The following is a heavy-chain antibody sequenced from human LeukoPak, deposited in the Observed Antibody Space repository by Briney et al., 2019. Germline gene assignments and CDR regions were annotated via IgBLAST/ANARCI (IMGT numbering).Heavy chain of an antibody. J-gene: IGHJ4*02. CDR1: GFTFSSYS. CDR2: IKQDGSEK. D-gene: IGHD3-3*01. Sequence: GGSLRLSCAASGFTFSSYSMSWVRQAPGKGLEWVANIKQDGSEKYYVDSVKGRFTISRDNAKNSLYLQMNSLRAEDTAVYYCARAVAFLEWLLNYWGQGTLVTVSS. CDR3: ARAVAFLEWLLNY. V-gene: IGHV3-7*01.